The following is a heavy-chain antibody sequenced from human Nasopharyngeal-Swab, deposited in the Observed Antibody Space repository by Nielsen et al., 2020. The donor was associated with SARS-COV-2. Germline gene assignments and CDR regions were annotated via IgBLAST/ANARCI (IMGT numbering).Heavy chain of an antibody. J-gene: IGHJ6*02. V-gene: IGHV3-48*03. Sequence: GESLKISCAASGFTFSSYEMNWVRQAPGKGLEWVSYISSSGSTIYYADPVKGRFTISRDNAKNSLYLQMNSLRAEDTAVYYCARMGRDSSGYSYYYYGMDVWGQGTTVTVSS. CDR2: ISSSGSTI. CDR3: ARMGRDSSGYSYYYYGMDV. CDR1: GFTFSSYE. D-gene: IGHD3-22*01.